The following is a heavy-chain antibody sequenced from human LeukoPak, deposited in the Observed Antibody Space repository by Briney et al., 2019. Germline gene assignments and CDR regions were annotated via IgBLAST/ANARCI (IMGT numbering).Heavy chain of an antibody. Sequence: GGSLRLSCAASGFSFSDSYMTWVRQAPGKGLEWLSYISGNSGDINYADSVKGRFTISRDNAKNSLYLQMNSLRVEDTAVYYCARDPRTVRIWGQGTLVTVS. J-gene: IGHJ4*02. V-gene: IGHV3-11*06. CDR2: ISGNSGDI. CDR1: GFSFSDSY. D-gene: IGHD1-1*01. CDR3: ARDPRTVRI.